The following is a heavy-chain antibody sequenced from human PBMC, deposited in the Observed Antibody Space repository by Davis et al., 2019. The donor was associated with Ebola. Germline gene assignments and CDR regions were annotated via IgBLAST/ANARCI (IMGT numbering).Heavy chain of an antibody. CDR1: PFSFLPFSYY. CDR2: IYYSGST. V-gene: IGHV4-39*01. CDR3: ARGRTVDTAMVTGFYYGMDV. D-gene: IGHD5-18*01. Sequence: MPSETLSLTCTLSPFSFLPFSYYWGWIRQPPGKGLEWIGSIYYSGSTYYNPSLKSRVTISVDASKNQFSLKLSSVTAADTAVYYCARGRTVDTAMVTGFYYGMDVWGKGTKVTVSS. J-gene: IGHJ6*04.